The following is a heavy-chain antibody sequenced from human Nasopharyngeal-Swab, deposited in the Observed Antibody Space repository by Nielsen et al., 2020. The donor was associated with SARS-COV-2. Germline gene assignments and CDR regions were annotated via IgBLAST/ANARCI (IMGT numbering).Heavy chain of an antibody. CDR3: ARAAIDQHFDL. Sequence: ASVKVSCKAPGYIFNDHFIHWVRQAPGQGLEWMGIINPSGTSTTHAQKFQGRVTMTRDTSTSTVHMELSSLRSGDTAVYYCARAAIDQHFDLWGPGTLVTVSS. J-gene: IGHJ4*02. CDR1: GYIFNDHF. V-gene: IGHV1-46*02. CDR2: INPSGTST. D-gene: IGHD5-24*01.